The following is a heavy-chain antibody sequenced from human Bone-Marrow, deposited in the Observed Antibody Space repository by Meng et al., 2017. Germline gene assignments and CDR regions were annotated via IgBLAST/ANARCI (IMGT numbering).Heavy chain of an antibody. Sequence: GGSLRLSCAASGFTFSSYSMNWVRQAPGKGLEWVSYISSSGSTIYYADSVKGRFTISRDNAKNSLYLQMNSLRAEDTATYYCARDRYYDVLTGYFNHYGMDVWGQGSTVTVSS. D-gene: IGHD3-9*01. V-gene: IGHV3-48*04. J-gene: IGHJ6*02. CDR1: GFTFSSYS. CDR2: ISSSGSTI. CDR3: ARDRYYDVLTGYFNHYGMDV.